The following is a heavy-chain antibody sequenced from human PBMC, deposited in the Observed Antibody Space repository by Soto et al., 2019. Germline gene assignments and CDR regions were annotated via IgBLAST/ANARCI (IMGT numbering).Heavy chain of an antibody. J-gene: IGHJ4*02. V-gene: IGHV3-21*04. Sequence: LSLSCSASGFTFGSYSMAWVRQTPVKGLQWLASISSGSEFIFHSDSLKGRFTVPRDNAMDSLFLQMNSLTADDTGMYYCARAFSTGWYTGAFWGPGTLATVSS. CDR2: ISSGSEFI. CDR3: ARAFSTGWYTGAF. D-gene: IGHD2-2*02. CDR1: GFTFGSYS.